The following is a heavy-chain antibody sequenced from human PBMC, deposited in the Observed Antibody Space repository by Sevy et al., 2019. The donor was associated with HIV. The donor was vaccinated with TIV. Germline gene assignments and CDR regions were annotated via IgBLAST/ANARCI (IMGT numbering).Heavy chain of an antibody. CDR3: TLAARYNWFDP. CDR2: IIPIFGTA. D-gene: IGHD6-13*01. Sequence: ASVKVSCKASGGTFSSYAISWVRQAPGQGLEWMGGIIPIFGTANYPQKFQGRVTITADESTSTAYMELSSLRSEDTAVYYCTLAARYNWFDPWGQGTLVTVSS. J-gene: IGHJ5*02. CDR1: GGTFSSYA. V-gene: IGHV1-69*13.